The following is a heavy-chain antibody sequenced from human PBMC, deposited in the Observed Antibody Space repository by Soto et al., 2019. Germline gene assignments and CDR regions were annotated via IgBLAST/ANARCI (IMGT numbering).Heavy chain of an antibody. J-gene: IGHJ5*01. Sequence: PGGSLRLSCVASTFSFSTYSMNWVRQAPGKGLEWVSSIISSGQIYYADSVKGRFTISRDNANKSLFLQMNSLRAEDTAVYYCARGLEFCDDTTRLSMNWFDSWGQGTLVTVSS. CDR3: ARGLEFCDDTTRLSMNWFDS. D-gene: IGHD3-3*02. V-gene: IGHV3-21*01. CDR1: TFSFSTYS. CDR2: IISSGQI.